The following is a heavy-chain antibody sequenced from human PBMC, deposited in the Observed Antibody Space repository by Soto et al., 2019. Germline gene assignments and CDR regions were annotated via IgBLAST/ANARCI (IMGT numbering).Heavy chain of an antibody. CDR1: GFTFNNYA. Sequence: PGGSLRLSCVASGFTFNNYAMSWVRQAPGRGLEWVSLISGSSGSTHYADSVKGRFTISRDNSKNTLYVQMNGLRAEDTAIYYCARNLVVVSAAGDAFDIWGQGTMVTVSS. CDR2: ISGSSGST. CDR3: ARNLVVVSAAGDAFDI. J-gene: IGHJ3*02. V-gene: IGHV3-23*01. D-gene: IGHD2-2*01.